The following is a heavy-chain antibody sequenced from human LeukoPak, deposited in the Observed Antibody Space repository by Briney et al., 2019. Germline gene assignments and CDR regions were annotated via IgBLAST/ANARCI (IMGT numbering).Heavy chain of an antibody. V-gene: IGHV4-39*01. J-gene: IGHJ4*02. D-gene: IGHD6-25*01. Sequence: SSETLSLTCTVSGGSISTISSSTYYWGWIRQAPGKGLEWIGSLFYGENSHYNPSLKSRATLSVDTSNNQFSLKLTSVTAADAAVYFCARQLPTAAADTRGYFDYWGKGTVVTVSS. CDR3: ARQLPTAAADTRGYFDY. CDR1: GGSISTISSSTYY. CDR2: LFYGENS.